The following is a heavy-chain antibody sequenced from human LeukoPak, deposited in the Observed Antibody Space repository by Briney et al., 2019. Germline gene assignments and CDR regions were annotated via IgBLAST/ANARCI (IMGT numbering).Heavy chain of an antibody. CDR3: ARDKWELRGGGDYYYGMDV. J-gene: IGHJ6*02. D-gene: IGHD1-26*01. CDR2: INPSGGST. V-gene: IGHV1-46*01. Sequence: ASAKVSCKASGYTFTSYYMHWVRQAPGQGLEWMGIINPSGGSTSYAQKFQGRVTMTRDTSTSTVYMEPSSLRSEDTAVYYCARDKWELRGGGDYYYGMDVWGQGTTVTVSS. CDR1: GYTFTSYY.